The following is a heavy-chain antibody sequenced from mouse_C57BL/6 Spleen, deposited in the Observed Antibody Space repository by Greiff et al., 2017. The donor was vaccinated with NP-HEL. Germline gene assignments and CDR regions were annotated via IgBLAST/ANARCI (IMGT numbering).Heavy chain of an antibody. D-gene: IGHD1-1*01. CDR3: AREAGSSI. V-gene: IGHV3-6*01. J-gene: IGHJ3*01. Sequence: ESGPGLVKPSQSLSLTCSVTGYSITSGYYWNWIRQFPGNKLEWMGYISYDGSNNYNPSLKNRISITRDTSKNQFFLKLKSVTTEDTATYYCAREAGSSIWGQGTLVTVSA. CDR2: ISYDGSN. CDR1: GYSITSGYY.